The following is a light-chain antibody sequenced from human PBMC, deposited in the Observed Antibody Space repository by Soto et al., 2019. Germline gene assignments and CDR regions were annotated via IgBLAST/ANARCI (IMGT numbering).Light chain of an antibody. CDR1: QGISNW. Sequence: DIQMTQSRSTLSASVGDRGTITCRANQGISNWVAWDQQRPEKAPNLRISDASSWQSGVPSRFSGGGYERDFTLSVSNLEPDELATYYCQQYNSSPLTFGGGTNVEI. J-gene: IGKJ4*01. V-gene: IGKV1-5*01. CDR3: QQYNSSPLT. CDR2: DAS.